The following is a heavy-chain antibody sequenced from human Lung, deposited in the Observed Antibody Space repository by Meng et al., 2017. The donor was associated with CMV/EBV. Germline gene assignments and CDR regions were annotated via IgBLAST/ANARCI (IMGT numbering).Heavy chain of an antibody. CDR3: ATDGRGYSYGKYYYYYGMDV. V-gene: IGHV1-24*01. CDR1: GYTLTELS. J-gene: IGHJ6*02. CDR2: FDPEDGET. Sequence: ASVXVSXKVSGYTLTELSMHWVRQAPGKGLEWMGGFDPEDGETIYAQKFQGRVTMTEDTSTDTAYMELSSLRSEDTAVYYCATDGRGYSYGKYYYYYGMDVXRRGXTVTVSS. D-gene: IGHD5-18*01.